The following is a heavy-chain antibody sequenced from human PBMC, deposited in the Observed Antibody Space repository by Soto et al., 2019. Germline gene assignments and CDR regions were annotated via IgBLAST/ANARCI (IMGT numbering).Heavy chain of an antibody. D-gene: IGHD3-10*01. CDR2: IYHSGST. Sequence: ALSLTCAVSGYSISSGYYWGWIRQPPGKGLEWIGSIYHSGSTYYNPSPKSRVTISVDTSKNQFSLKLSSVTAADTAVYYCAREDQGDYYGSGSYPSFDYWGQGTLVTVSS. V-gene: IGHV4-38-2*02. CDR1: GYSISSGYY. CDR3: AREDQGDYYGSGSYPSFDY. J-gene: IGHJ4*02.